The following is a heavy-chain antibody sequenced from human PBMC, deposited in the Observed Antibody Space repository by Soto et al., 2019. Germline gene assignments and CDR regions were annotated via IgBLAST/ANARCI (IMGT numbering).Heavy chain of an antibody. Sequence: QVQLVESGGGVVQPGRSLRLSCAASGFTFSSYGMHWVRQAPGKGLEWVAVIWYDGSNKYYADSVKVRFTSSRDNSKNTLYLQMNSLRAEDTAVYYCASDNRLRYFDLYYWGQGTLVTVSS. CDR2: IWYDGSNK. J-gene: IGHJ4*02. D-gene: IGHD3-9*01. CDR3: ASDNRLRYFDLYY. V-gene: IGHV3-33*01. CDR1: GFTFSSYG.